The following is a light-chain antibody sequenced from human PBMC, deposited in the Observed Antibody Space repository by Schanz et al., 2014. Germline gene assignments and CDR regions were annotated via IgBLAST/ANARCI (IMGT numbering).Light chain of an antibody. CDR1: SSDIGAYDL. CDR3: SSYAGSNTYVL. V-gene: IGLV2-14*02. Sequence: QSVLTQPASVSGSPGQSITISCSGTSSDIGAYDLVSWYQQYPDKVPKLMIYEANKRPSGVSNRFSGSKSGNTASLTVSGLQAEDEAVYYCSSYAGSNTYVLFGGGTKLTVL. J-gene: IGLJ2*01. CDR2: EAN.